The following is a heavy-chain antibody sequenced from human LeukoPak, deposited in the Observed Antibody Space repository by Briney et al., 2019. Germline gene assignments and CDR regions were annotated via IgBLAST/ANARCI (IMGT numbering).Heavy chain of an antibody. V-gene: IGHV4-59*01. CDR2: IYYSGST. CDR1: GGSISSYY. D-gene: IGHD5-18*01. Sequence: PSETLSLTCTVSGGSISSYYWSWIRQPPGKGLEWIGYIYYSGSTNYNPSLKSRVTISVDTSKNQFSLKLSSVTAADTAVYYCARRLYSFTSYFDYWGQGTLVTVSS. CDR3: ARRLYSFTSYFDY. J-gene: IGHJ4*02.